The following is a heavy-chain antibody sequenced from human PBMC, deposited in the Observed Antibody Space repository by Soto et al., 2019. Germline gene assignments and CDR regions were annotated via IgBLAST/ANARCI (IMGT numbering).Heavy chain of an antibody. J-gene: IGHJ2*01. CDR2: IYSTGSK. V-gene: IGHV3-53*02. Sequence: EVQLVETGGGLIQPGGPLRLSCAASGFSVSSHYMSWVRQAPGKGLEWVSVIYSTGSKYYADSVKGRFIISRDNSKNTLYLEMNSLIAEDTAVYYCARSIVVVIRIFNWYFDLWGRGTLVTVSS. D-gene: IGHD3-22*01. CDR1: GFSVSSHY. CDR3: ARSIVVVIRIFNWYFDL.